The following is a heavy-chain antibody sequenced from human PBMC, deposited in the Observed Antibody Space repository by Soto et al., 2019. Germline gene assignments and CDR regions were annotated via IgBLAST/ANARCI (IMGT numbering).Heavy chain of an antibody. V-gene: IGHV3-74*01. D-gene: IGHD3-3*01. CDR1: GFTFSNYV. J-gene: IGHJ4*02. Sequence: GGSLRLSCAASGFTFSNYVMHWFRQAQGKGLVCVKRFSHDGSVTTYGDSVRGRFTISRDNSKNTLFLQMNSLRVEDTAVYYCTRDLYYLLYDWWGQGTLVTVSS. CDR2: FSHDGSVT. CDR3: TRDLYYLLYDW.